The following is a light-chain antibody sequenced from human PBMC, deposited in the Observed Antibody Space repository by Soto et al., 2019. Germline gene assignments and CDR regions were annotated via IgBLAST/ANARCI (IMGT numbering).Light chain of an antibody. CDR2: DAS. V-gene: IGKV3-11*01. Sequence: EIVLTQSPDTLSLSPGERATLSCRASQSVSSYLACYQQKPGQAPRLLIYDASNRATGIPARFSGSGSRTDFTLTISSLYPDDFAHYYFQQHSYWASTFGGGTEVQIK. CDR1: QSVSSY. CDR3: QQHSYWAST. J-gene: IGKJ4*02.